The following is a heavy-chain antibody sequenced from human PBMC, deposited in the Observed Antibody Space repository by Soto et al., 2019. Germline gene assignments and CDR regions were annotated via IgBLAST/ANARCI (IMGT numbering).Heavy chain of an antibody. Sequence: GGSLRLSCAASGFTFDDYAMHWVRQAPGKGLEWVSGISWNSGSIGYADSVKGRFTISRDNAKNSLYLQMNSLRAEDTALHYCAKDHIEIAEAGTGVDYWGQGTLVTVSS. D-gene: IGHD6-13*01. V-gene: IGHV3-9*01. CDR3: AKDHIEIAEAGTGVDY. J-gene: IGHJ4*02. CDR1: GFTFDDYA. CDR2: ISWNSGSI.